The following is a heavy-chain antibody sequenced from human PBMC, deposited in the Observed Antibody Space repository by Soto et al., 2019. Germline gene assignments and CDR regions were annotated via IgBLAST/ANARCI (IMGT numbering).Heavy chain of an antibody. V-gene: IGHV3-33*01. J-gene: IGHJ3*02. D-gene: IGHD5-18*01. CDR1: GFTFSSYG. CDR3: ARSRDTAMGQAFDI. Sequence: QVQLVESGGGVVQPGRSLRLSCAASGFTFSSYGMHWVRQAPGKGLEWVAVIWYDGSNKYYADSVKGRFTISRDNSKNTLYLQMNSLRAEDTAVYYCARSRDTAMGQAFDIWGQGTMVTVSS. CDR2: IWYDGSNK.